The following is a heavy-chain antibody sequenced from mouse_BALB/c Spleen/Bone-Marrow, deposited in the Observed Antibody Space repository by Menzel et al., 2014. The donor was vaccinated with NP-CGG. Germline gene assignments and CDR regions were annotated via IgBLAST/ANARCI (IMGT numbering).Heavy chain of an antibody. CDR1: GYIFTSYV. Sequence: EVQLQQSGPELVKPGTSVKMSCKASGYIFTSYVMDWVKQKPGQGLEWIGYINPYNDVTNYNEKFKGKATLTSDKSSSTAYMEVSSLTSEDSAVYYCAREGWFLRFGHWGQGTTPTVSP. D-gene: IGHD2-3*01. CDR3: AREGWFLRFGH. V-gene: IGHV1-14*01. J-gene: IGHJ2*01. CDR2: INPYNDVT.